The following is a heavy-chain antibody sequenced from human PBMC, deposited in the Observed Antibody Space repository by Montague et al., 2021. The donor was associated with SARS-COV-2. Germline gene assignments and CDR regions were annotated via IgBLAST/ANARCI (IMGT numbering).Heavy chain of an antibody. CDR3: ARDQGYNWNYYYYYGMDV. J-gene: IGHJ6*02. V-gene: IGHV4-39*07. Sequence: SETLSLTCTVSGGPISSSSYYWGWIRRPPGKGLEWIGSIYYSGSTYYNPSLKSRVTISVDTSKNQFSLKLSSVTAADTAVYYCARDQGYNWNYYYYYGMDVWGQGTTVTVSS. CDR2: IYYSGST. CDR1: GGPISSSSYY. D-gene: IGHD1-20*01.